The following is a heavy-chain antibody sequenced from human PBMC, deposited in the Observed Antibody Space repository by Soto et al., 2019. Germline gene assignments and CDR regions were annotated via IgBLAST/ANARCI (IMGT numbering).Heavy chain of an antibody. D-gene: IGHD2-15*01. CDR1: GGAISSSNW. Sequence: QVQLQESGPGLVKPSGTLSLTCAVSGGAISSSNWWSWVRQPPGKGLEWIGETSHSGSTNYNPSLKSRVTISVDKSKNQFSLKLSSVTAADTAVYYCASFSVDPQDWFDPWGQGTLVTVSS. J-gene: IGHJ5*02. CDR3: ASFSVDPQDWFDP. CDR2: TSHSGST. V-gene: IGHV4-4*02.